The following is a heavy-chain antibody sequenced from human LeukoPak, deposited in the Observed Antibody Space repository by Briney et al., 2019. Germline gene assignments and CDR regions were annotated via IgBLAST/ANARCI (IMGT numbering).Heavy chain of an antibody. Sequence: GGSLRLSCAASGFTFSSSWMDWVRQAPGKGLVWVSRINSDGSSTSYAESVKGRFTISRDNAKNSLYLQMNCLRAEYTAVYYCARGYNNYGCAFDIWGQGAMVTVSS. D-gene: IGHD4-11*01. CDR1: GFTFSSSW. CDR3: ARGYNNYGCAFDI. J-gene: IGHJ3*02. CDR2: INSDGSST. V-gene: IGHV3-74*01.